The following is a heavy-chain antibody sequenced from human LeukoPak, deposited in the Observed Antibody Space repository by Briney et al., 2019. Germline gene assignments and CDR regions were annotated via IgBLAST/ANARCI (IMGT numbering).Heavy chain of an antibody. J-gene: IGHJ4*02. CDR3: ATGTMVRGVRGGDY. CDR1: GYTLTELS. V-gene: IGHV1-24*01. CDR2: FDPEDGET. Sequence: GASVEVSCKVSGYTLTELSMHWVRQAPGKGLEWMGGFDPEDGETIYAQKFQGRVTMTEDTSTDTAYMELSSLRSEDTAVYYCATGTMVRGVRGGDYWGQGTLVTVSS. D-gene: IGHD3-10*01.